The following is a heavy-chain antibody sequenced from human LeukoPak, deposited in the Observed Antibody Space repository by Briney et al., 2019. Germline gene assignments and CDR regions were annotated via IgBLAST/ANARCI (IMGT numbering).Heavy chain of an antibody. CDR1: GYTFTSYD. Sequence: ASVKVSCKASGYTFTSYDINWVRQATGQGLEWMGWMNPNSGNTGYAQKFQGRVTITRNTSISTAYMELSSLRSEDTAVYYCARTRVVGGKGGIDYWGQGTLVTVSS. CDR3: ARTRVVGGKGGIDY. D-gene: IGHD1-26*01. CDR2: MNPNSGNT. J-gene: IGHJ4*02. V-gene: IGHV1-8*03.